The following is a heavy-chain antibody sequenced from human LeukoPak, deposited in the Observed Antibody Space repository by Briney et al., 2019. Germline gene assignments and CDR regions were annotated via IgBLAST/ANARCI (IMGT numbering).Heavy chain of an antibody. CDR2: IYYSGST. CDR3: ARQGHYGDYPKFDY. D-gene: IGHD4-17*01. V-gene: IGHV4-39*01. J-gene: IGHJ4*02. Sequence: PSQTLSLTCTVSGGSISSGSYYWSWIRQPPGKGLEWIGSIYYSGSTYYNPSLKSRVTISVDTSKNQFSLKLSSVTAADTAVYYCARQGHYGDYPKFDYWGQGTLVTVSS. CDR1: GGSISSGSYY.